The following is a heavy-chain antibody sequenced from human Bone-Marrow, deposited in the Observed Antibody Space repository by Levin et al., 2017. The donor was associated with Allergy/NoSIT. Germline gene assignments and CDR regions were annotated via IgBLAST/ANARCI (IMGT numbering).Heavy chain of an antibody. Sequence: LSLTCAASGFPFRTCSMNWVRQAPGKGLEWISYISSSSGSIYYADSVQGRFTISRDNAKNSLYLQMNSLRAEDTAVYYCASNNYYYGSGSYLDYWGQGTLVTVSS. D-gene: IGHD3-10*01. J-gene: IGHJ4*02. CDR2: ISSSSGSI. V-gene: IGHV3-48*01. CDR1: GFPFRTCS. CDR3: ASNNYYYGSGSYLDY.